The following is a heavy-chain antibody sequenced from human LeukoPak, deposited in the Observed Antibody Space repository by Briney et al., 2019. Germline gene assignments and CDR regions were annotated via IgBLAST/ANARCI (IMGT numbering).Heavy chain of an antibody. CDR1: GFTFSDYY. V-gene: IGHV3-11*04. CDR3: ARVDRGYYYYYYMDV. CDR2: ISSSGSTI. J-gene: IGHJ6*03. Sequence: GGSLRLSCAASGFTFSDYYMSWIRQAPGKGLEWVSYISSSGSTIYYADSVKGRFTISRDNAKNSLYLQMNSLRAGDTAVYYCARVDRGYYYYYYMDVWGKGTTVTVSS.